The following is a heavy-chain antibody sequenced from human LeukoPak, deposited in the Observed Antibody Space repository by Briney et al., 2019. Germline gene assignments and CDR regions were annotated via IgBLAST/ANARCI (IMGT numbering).Heavy chain of an antibody. CDR3: ARDLFRGANWFDP. D-gene: IGHD3-10*01. Sequence: GASVKVSCKASGYTFTGYYIHWVRQAPGQGLGWMGWINPNSGGTNYAQKFQGRVTMTRDTSISTAYMELSRLRSDDTAVYYCARDLFRGANWFDPWGQGTLVTVPS. V-gene: IGHV1-2*02. CDR2: INPNSGGT. J-gene: IGHJ5*02. CDR1: GYTFTGYY.